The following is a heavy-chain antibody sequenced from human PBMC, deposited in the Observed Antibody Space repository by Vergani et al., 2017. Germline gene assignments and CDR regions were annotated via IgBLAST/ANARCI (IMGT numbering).Heavy chain of an antibody. Sequence: QVQLQESGPGLVKPSQTLSLTCTVSGGSISSGDYYWRWIRHPPGKGLEWIGYIYYSGSTYYNPSLKSRVTISVDTSKNQFSLKLSSVTAADTAVYYCARVRRDDSSGYYYYYGMDVWGQGTTVTVSS. CDR2: IYYSGST. V-gene: IGHV4-30-4*01. CDR1: GGSISSGDYY. J-gene: IGHJ6*02. D-gene: IGHD3-22*01. CDR3: ARVRRDDSSGYYYYYGMDV.